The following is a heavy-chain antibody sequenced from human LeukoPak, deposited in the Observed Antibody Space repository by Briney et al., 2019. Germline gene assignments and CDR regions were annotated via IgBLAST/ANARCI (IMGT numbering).Heavy chain of an antibody. CDR3: TDPSAYHVAY. CDR2: IRTKSDGGTT. V-gene: IGHV3-15*01. J-gene: IGHJ4*02. D-gene: IGHD2-2*01. Sequence: GGSLRLSCAASGFTFSDAWMSWVRQAPGKGLEWVGRIRTKSDGGTTDYVESVKGRFIISRDDSEQTLYLQMSSLKAEDTAIYYCTDPSAYHVAYWGQGTLVTVSS. CDR1: GFTFSDAW.